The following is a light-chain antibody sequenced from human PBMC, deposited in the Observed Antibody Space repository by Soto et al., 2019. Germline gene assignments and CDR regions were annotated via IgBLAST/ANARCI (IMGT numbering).Light chain of an antibody. CDR2: GAS. V-gene: IGKV3-20*01. Sequence: IVLTQSPATLSLSPLERATLSVMASQSVSGTLAWYQQKPRQAPRLLIYGASSRATGIPDRFSGSGSGTDFPPTISRLATEDFVVYCRQQYGSSWTFGQGTKVDI. CDR3: QQYGSSWT. J-gene: IGKJ1*01. CDR1: QSVSGT.